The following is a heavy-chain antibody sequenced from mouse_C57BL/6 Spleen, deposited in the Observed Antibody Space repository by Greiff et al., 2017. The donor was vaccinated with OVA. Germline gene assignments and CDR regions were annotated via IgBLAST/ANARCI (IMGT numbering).Heavy chain of an antibody. D-gene: IGHD2-1*01. CDR1: GYTFTSYW. V-gene: IGHV1-50*01. J-gene: IGHJ2*01. CDR2: IDPSDSYT. Sequence: QVQLQQPGAELVKPGASVKLSCKASGYTFTSYWMQWVKQRPGQGLEWIGEIDPSDSYTNYNQKFKGKATLTVDTSSSTAYMQLSSLTSEDSAVYYCATRGIYYGNYGWGQGTTLTVSS. CDR3: ATRGIYYGNYG.